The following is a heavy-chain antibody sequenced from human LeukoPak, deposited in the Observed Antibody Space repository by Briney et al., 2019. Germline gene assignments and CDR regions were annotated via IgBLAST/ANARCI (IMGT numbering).Heavy chain of an antibody. V-gene: IGHV4-34*01. J-gene: IGHJ4*02. D-gene: IGHD4-17*01. Sequence: PSETLSLTCAVYGGSFSGYYWSWIRQPPGKGLEWIGEINHSGGTNYNPSLESRVTISVDTSKNQFSLNLRSVTAADTAVYYCARGSDDYGDYYFFDYWGQGTLVTVSS. CDR1: GGSFSGYY. CDR2: INHSGGT. CDR3: ARGSDDYGDYYFFDY.